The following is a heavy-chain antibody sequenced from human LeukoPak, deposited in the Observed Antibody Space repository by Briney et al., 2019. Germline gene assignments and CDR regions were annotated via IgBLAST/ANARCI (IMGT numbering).Heavy chain of an antibody. Sequence: PSETLSLTCTVSGGSISSYYWSWIRQPPGKGLEWIGYIYYSVSTNYNPSLKSRVTISVDTSKNQFSLKLTSVTAADTAVYYCARRMYGSSFDYWGQGTLATVSS. CDR1: GGSISSYY. V-gene: IGHV4-59*08. CDR3: ARRMYGSSFDY. J-gene: IGHJ4*02. CDR2: IYYSVST. D-gene: IGHD6-6*01.